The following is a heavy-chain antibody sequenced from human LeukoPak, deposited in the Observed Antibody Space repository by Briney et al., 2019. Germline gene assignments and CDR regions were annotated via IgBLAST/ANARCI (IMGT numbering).Heavy chain of an antibody. D-gene: IGHD6-6*01. J-gene: IGHJ3*02. CDR2: IFGGGST. Sequence: GGSLRLSCAATGFXVSTNFISWVRQAPGKGLECVSLIFGGGSTYYADSMKGRFTISRDDRKNTLYLQVNSLRAEDTAVYYCAGAMSSPPHDSFDIWGQGTVVTVSS. CDR1: GFXVSTNF. CDR3: AGAMSSPPHDSFDI. V-gene: IGHV3-66*01.